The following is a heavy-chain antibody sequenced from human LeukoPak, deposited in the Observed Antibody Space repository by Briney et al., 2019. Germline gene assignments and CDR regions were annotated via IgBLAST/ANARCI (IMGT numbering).Heavy chain of an antibody. CDR1: GGSISSYY. V-gene: IGHV4-59*01. Sequence: SETLSLTCTVSGGSISSYYWSWIRQPPGKGLEWIGYIYYSGSTNYNPSLKSRVTISVDTSKNQFSLKLSSVTAADTAVYYCARDKFGGGYNPADYWGQGTLVTVSS. D-gene: IGHD5-24*01. CDR2: IYYSGST. CDR3: ARDKFGGGYNPADY. J-gene: IGHJ4*02.